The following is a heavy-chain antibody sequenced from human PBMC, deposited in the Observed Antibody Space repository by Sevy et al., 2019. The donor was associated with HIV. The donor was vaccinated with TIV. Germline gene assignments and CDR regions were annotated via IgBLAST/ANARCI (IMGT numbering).Heavy chain of an antibody. CDR1: GGTFSSYA. J-gene: IGHJ5*02. CDR2: IIPIFGTA. Sequence: ASVKVSCKASGGTFSSYAISWVRQAPGQGLEWMGGIIPIFGTANYAQKFQGRVTITADESTSTAYMELSSLRSEDTAVYYCARDSAGVRAAALPGWFDPWGQGTLVTVSS. CDR3: ARDSAGVRAAALPGWFDP. V-gene: IGHV1-69*13. D-gene: IGHD6-13*01.